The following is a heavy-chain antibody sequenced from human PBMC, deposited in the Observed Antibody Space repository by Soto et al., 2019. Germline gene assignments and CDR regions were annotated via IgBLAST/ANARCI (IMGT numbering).Heavy chain of an antibody. CDR1: GGSISSSSYY. Sequence: SETLSLTCTVSGGSISSSSYYWGWIRQPPGKGLEWIGSIYYSGSTYYNPSLKSRVTISVDTSKNQFSLKLSSVTAADTAVYYCARVVPAANNWFVPWGQGTLVTVSS. V-gene: IGHV4-39*01. D-gene: IGHD2-2*01. J-gene: IGHJ5*02. CDR3: ARVVPAANNWFVP. CDR2: IYYSGST.